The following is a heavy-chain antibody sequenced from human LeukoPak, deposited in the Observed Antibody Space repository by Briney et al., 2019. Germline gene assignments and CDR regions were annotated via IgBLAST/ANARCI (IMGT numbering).Heavy chain of an antibody. J-gene: IGHJ6*02. CDR1: GYTFTAYY. CDR3: ARGTQDYYYYGRAV. CDR2: INPNSGDT. D-gene: IGHD3-10*01. V-gene: IGHV1-2*04. Sequence: ASVKVSCKASGYTFTAYYIHWVRQAPGQGLEWMGWINPNSGDTNYAQKFQGWVTMTRDTSINTVYMDLGRLRSDDTAVYFCARGTQDYYYYGRAVWGQGNTVTV.